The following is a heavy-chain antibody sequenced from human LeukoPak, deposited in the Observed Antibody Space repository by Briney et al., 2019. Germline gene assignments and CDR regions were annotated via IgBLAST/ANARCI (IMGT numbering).Heavy chain of an antibody. J-gene: IGHJ3*02. D-gene: IGHD6-13*01. CDR3: ASATIAAVGSAFDI. V-gene: IGHV3-48*04. CDR1: GFTFSTYT. CDR2: ISSSGSTI. Sequence: GGSLRLSCAASGFTFSTYTMNWVRQAPGKGLEWVSYISSSGSTIYYADSVKGRFTISRDNAKNSLYLQMNSLRAEDTAIYYCASATIAAVGSAFDIWGQGTMVTVSS.